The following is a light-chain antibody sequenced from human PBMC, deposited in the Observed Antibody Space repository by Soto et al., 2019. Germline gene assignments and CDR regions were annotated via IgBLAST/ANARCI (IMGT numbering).Light chain of an antibody. J-gene: IGKJ1*01. CDR3: QQYGSSPGT. CDR1: QSVSSSY. Sequence: EIVLTQSPGTLSLTPGERATLSCRASQSVSSSYFAWYQHKPGQAHRLLIYGASSRATGIPDRFSGSGSGTHLTLAISRLEPEDVAVYYCQQYGSSPGTFGQGTKVEIK. CDR2: GAS. V-gene: IGKV3-20*01.